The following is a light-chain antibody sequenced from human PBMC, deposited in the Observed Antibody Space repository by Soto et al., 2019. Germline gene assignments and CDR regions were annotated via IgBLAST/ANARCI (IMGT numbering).Light chain of an antibody. Sequence: QSALTQPASVSGSPGQSITISCTGTSSDVGGYNYVSWYQQHPGKAPKLMIYDVSNRPSGVSNCFSGSKSGNTASLTISGLQAEDEDDYYCSSYTSSSTKVFGTGTKVTVL. CDR1: SSDVGGYNY. V-gene: IGLV2-14*01. CDR3: SSYTSSSTKV. J-gene: IGLJ1*01. CDR2: DVS.